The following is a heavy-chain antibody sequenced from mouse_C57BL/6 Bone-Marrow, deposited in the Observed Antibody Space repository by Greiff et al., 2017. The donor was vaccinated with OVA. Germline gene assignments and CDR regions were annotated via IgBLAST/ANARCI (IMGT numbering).Heavy chain of an antibody. Sequence: EVHLVESGPELVKPGASVKIPCKASGYTFTDYNMAWVKQSHGQSLEWIGDINPNNCGTIYNQKFKGKATLTVAKSSSTACMELRSLTSEDTAVYYCATYYCGAMDYWGQGTSVTVSA. J-gene: IGHJ4*01. V-gene: IGHV1-18*01. CDR2: INPNNCGT. D-gene: IGHD1-1*01. CDR3: ATYYCGAMDY. CDR1: GYTFTDYN.